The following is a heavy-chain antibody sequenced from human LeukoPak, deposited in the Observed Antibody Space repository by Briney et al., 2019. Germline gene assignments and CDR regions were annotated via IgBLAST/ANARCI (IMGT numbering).Heavy chain of an antibody. D-gene: IGHD5-18*01. V-gene: IGHV3-53*01. CDR2: IYSGSST. CDR3: ARGPTRGYGDY. CDR1: GFIVSSNY. J-gene: IGHJ4*02. Sequence: PGGSLRLSCVASGFIVSSNYMSWVRQAPGKGLEWVSIIYSGSSTYYAHSVKGRFTISRDNSKNTVFLQMNSLRVEDTAVYYCARGPTRGYGDYWGQGTLVTVS.